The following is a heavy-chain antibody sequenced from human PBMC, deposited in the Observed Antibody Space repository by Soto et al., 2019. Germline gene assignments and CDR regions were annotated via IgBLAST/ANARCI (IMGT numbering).Heavy chain of an antibody. CDR1: GYTFTSYG. CDR2: ISAYNGNT. D-gene: IGHD3-22*01. Sequence: QVQLVQSGAEVKKPGASVKVSCKASGYTFTSYGISWVRQAPGQGLEWMGWISAYNGNTNYAQKLQGRVTMTTDTSRSTADMELRSLRSDDTAVYYCARVVAPIAITMIVVGHFDYWGQGTLVTVSS. V-gene: IGHV1-18*01. J-gene: IGHJ4*02. CDR3: ARVVAPIAITMIVVGHFDY.